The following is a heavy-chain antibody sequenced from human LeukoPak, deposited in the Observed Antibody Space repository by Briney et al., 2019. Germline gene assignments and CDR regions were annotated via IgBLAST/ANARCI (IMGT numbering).Heavy chain of an antibody. CDR2: IKQDGSEK. CDR3: ARDLTYYYDSSGYYLDY. V-gene: IGHV3-7*01. D-gene: IGHD3-22*01. CDR1: GFTFSSYW. J-gene: IGHJ4*02. Sequence: PGGSQRLSCAASGFTFSSYWMSWVRQAPGKGLEWVANIKQDGSEKYYVDSVKGRFTISRDNAKNSLYLQMNSLRAEDTAVYYCARDLTYYYDSSGYYLDYWGQGTLVTVSS.